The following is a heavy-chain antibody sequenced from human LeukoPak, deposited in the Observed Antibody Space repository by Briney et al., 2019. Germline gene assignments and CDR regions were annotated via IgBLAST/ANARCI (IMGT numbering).Heavy chain of an antibody. D-gene: IGHD6-13*01. CDR3: ATQAARGSSWYG. V-gene: IGHV3-21*04. CDR1: GFTFSSYS. Sequence: GGSLRLSCAASGFTFSSYSMNWVRQAPGKGLEWVSSISSSSGHIYYADSMKGRFTISRDNAKNSLFLQMNALRAEDTAVYYCATQAARGSSWYGWGQGTLVTVSS. J-gene: IGHJ4*02. CDR2: ISSSSGHI.